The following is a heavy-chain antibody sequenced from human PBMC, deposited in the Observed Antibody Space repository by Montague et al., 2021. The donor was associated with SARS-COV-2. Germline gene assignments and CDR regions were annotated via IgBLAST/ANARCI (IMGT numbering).Heavy chain of an antibody. CDR3: ARGVIVLQGVTKGMDV. CDR1: GGSTSSSNYY. V-gene: IGHV4-39*07. J-gene: IGHJ6*02. CDR2: MSYGGST. Sequence: SETLSLTCTVSGGSTSSSNYYWGWIRQPPGKGLEWIGTMSYGGSTYYNPSLKSRVTLSIDPSKNQFSLKLSSVTAADTAVYYCARGVIVLQGVTKGMDVWGRGTTVNDSS. D-gene: IGHD3-10*01.